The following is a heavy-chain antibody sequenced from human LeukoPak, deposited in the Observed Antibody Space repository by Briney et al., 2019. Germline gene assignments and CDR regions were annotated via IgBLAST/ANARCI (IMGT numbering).Heavy chain of an antibody. J-gene: IGHJ4*02. CDR3: ARPHDYGDYNPFDY. V-gene: IGHV3-30-3*01. D-gene: IGHD4-17*01. CDR2: ISYDGSNK. CDR1: GFPFSSYA. Sequence: SGGSLRLSCAASGFPFSSYAMHWVRQAQGKGLEWVAVISYDGSNKYYADSVKGRFTISRDNSKNTLYLQMNSLRAEDTAVYYCARPHDYGDYNPFDYWGQGTLVTVSS.